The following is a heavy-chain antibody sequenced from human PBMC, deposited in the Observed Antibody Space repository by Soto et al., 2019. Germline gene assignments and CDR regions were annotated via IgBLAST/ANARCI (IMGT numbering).Heavy chain of an antibody. Sequence: ASVKVSFKASGYTFTSYGISWVRQAPGQGLEWMGWISAYNGNTNYAQKLQGRVTMTTDTSTSTAYMELRSLRSDDTAVYYCARSRAAAGHFDYWGQGTLVTVSS. CDR3: ARSRAAAGHFDY. CDR2: ISAYNGNT. D-gene: IGHD6-13*01. J-gene: IGHJ4*02. CDR1: GYTFTSYG. V-gene: IGHV1-18*04.